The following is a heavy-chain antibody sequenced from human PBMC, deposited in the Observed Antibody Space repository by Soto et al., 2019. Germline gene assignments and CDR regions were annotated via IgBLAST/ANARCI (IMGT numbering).Heavy chain of an antibody. V-gene: IGHV4-31*03. J-gene: IGHJ4*02. D-gene: IGHD3-22*01. CDR1: GGSITSGGYF. Sequence: QVQLQESGPGLVKPSQTLSLTCTVSGGSITSGGYFWSWIRQQPGKGLEWIGYIAGSGRTYYNPSLKSRLTMSVDTYEKQFYLNLSSVTAADTAVYYCATLFNYYDRRGYAEYYFDYWGQGTLVTVSS. CDR3: ATLFNYYDRRGYAEYYFDY. CDR2: IAGSGRT.